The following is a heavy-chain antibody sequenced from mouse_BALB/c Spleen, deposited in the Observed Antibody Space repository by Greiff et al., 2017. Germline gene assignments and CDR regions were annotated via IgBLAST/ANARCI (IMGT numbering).Heavy chain of an antibody. J-gene: IGHJ3*01. CDR1: GFNIKDTY. CDR3: ARDGNSAWFAY. V-gene: IGHV14-3*02. Sequence: EVQLQESGAELVKPGASVKLSCTASGFNIKDTYMHWVKQRPEQGLEWIGRIDPANGNTKYDPKFQGKATITADTSSNTAYLQLSSLTSEDTAVYYCARDGNSAWFAYWGQGTLVTVSA. D-gene: IGHD2-1*01. CDR2: IDPANGNT.